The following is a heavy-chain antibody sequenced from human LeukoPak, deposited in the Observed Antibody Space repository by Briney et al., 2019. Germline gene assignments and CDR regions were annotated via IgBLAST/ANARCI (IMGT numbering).Heavy chain of an antibody. CDR2: ISKNTVDT. Sequence: GGSLRLSCTGSGFIFSRYAVSWVRQAPGKGLEWVSAISKNTVDTYYADSVKGRLTISRDSSKNTVYLQMNSLRAEDTAVYYCVRDMEPLRHFDTWGQGTLVTVSS. CDR3: VRDMEPLRHFDT. D-gene: IGHD1-14*01. CDR1: GFIFSRYA. J-gene: IGHJ4*02. V-gene: IGHV3-23*01.